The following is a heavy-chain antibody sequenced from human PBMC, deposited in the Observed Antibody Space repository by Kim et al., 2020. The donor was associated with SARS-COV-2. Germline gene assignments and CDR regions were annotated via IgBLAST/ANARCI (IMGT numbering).Heavy chain of an antibody. Sequence: AGSVKGRFTVSRDNCKNSLYLHMNSLRVEDTAVYYCARDDGDRHVGYDFDHWGQGTLLTVSS. V-gene: IGHV3-11*05. J-gene: IGHJ4*02. D-gene: IGHD5-18*01. CDR3: ARDDGDRHVGYDFDH.